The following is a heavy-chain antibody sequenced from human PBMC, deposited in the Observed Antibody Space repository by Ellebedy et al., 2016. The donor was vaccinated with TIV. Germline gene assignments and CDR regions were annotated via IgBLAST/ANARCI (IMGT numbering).Heavy chain of an antibody. CDR2: IIPIFGTA. CDR3: ARSKGYCSSTSCRYGMDV. J-gene: IGHJ6*02. Sequence: SVKVSCXASGGTFSSYAISWVRQAPGQGLEWMGGIIPIFGTANYAQKFQGRVTITADKSTSTAYMELSSLRSEDTAVYYCARSKGYCSSTSCRYGMDVWGQGTTVTVSS. D-gene: IGHD2-2*01. CDR1: GGTFSSYA. V-gene: IGHV1-69*06.